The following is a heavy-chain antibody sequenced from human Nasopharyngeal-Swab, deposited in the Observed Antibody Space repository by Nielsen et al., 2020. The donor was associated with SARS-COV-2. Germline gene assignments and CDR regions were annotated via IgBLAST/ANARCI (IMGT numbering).Heavy chain of an antibody. CDR2: INPNSGDT. J-gene: IGHJ4*02. D-gene: IGHD2-8*01. CDR3: VRDDGDVPGVTGSGPPGGY. V-gene: IGHV1-2*06. CDR1: GYTFTDYY. Sequence: ALVKVSCKASGYTFTDYYMHWVRQAPGQGLEWMGRINPNSGDTDYSQKFQGRVTVTRDTSINTVYMELSSLRSDDTAVFYCVRDDGDVPGVTGSGPPGGYWGQGTLVTVSS.